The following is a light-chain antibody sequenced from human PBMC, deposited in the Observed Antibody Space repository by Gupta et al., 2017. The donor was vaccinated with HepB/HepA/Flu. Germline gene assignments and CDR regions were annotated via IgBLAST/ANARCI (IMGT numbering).Light chain of an antibody. J-gene: IGKJ2*04. CDR3: QQGSERPCS. CDR1: QSINNY. Sequence: EIVLTQSPGTLPLSPGDRASLSCRASQSINNYLAWYQQKPGQAPRLLIYDAFKRATGVPDRFSGSGSGTVFTLTISSLEPEDFALYYCQQGSERPCSFGQGTRLDIK. V-gene: IGKV3-11*01. CDR2: DAF.